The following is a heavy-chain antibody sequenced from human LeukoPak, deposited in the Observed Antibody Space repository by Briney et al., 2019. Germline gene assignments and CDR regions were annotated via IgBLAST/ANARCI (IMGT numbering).Heavy chain of an antibody. CDR1: GYSVSSGYY. J-gene: IGHJ4*02. V-gene: IGHV4-38-2*02. CDR2: VYHTGTT. CDR3: TRDEYGAAD. Sequence: SETLSLTCVVSGYSVSSGYYWGWIRQAPGKGLEWIASVYHTGTTYYNPSLKSRASISVNMSKNHVSLRLTSVTAADTAMYYCTRDEYGAADWGQGILVTVSS. D-gene: IGHD4-17*01.